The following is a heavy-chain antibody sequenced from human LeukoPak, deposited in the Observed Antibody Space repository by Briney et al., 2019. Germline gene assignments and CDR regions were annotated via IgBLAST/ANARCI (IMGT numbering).Heavy chain of an antibody. D-gene: IGHD6-19*01. J-gene: IGHJ3*02. V-gene: IGHV4-39*07. Sequence: KPSETLSLTCTVSGGSISSSYYYWGWIRQPPGKGLEWIGSIYSSGSTYYNPSLKSRVTISVDTSKNQFSLKLSSVTAADTAVYYCARGRRSSGWYRVDAFDIWGQGTMVTVSS. CDR1: GGSISSSYYY. CDR2: IYSSGST. CDR3: ARGRRSSGWYRVDAFDI.